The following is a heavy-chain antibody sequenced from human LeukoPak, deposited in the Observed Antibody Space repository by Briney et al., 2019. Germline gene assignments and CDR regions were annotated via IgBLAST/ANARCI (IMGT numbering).Heavy chain of an antibody. CDR2: ISYDGSNK. V-gene: IGHV3-30-3*01. CDR3: ARDRGFDVVVPAALDY. D-gene: IGHD2-2*01. J-gene: IGHJ4*02. CDR1: GFTFSSYA. Sequence: GGSLRLSCAASGFTFSSYAMHWVRQAPGKGLEWVAVISYDGSNKYYADSVKGRFTISRDNSKSTLYLQMNSLRAEDTAVYYCARDRGFDVVVPAALDYRGQGTLVTVSS.